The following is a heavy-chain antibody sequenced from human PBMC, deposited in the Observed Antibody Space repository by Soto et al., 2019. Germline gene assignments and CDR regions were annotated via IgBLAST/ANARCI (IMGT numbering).Heavy chain of an antibody. Sequence: GGSLRLSCAASGFTVSSNYTSWVRQAPGKGLEWVSVIYSGGSTYYADSVKGRFTISRHNPKNTLYLQMNSLRAEDTAVYYCARDLGIAAPAAWGQGTLVTVSS. CDR1: GFTVSSNY. CDR3: ARDLGIAAPAA. V-gene: IGHV3-53*04. CDR2: IYSGGST. J-gene: IGHJ5*02. D-gene: IGHD6-6*01.